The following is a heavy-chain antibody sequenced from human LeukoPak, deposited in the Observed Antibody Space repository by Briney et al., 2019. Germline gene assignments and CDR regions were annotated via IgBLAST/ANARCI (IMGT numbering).Heavy chain of an antibody. CDR1: GGSFSGYY. CDR2: INHSGST. V-gene: IGHV4-34*01. J-gene: IGHJ4*02. CDR3: ARGGGIITMIVVSSPYYFDY. Sequence: SETLSLTCAVYGGSFSGYYWSWIRQPLGKGLEWIGEINHSGSTNYNPSLKSRVTISVDTSKNQFSLKLSSVTAADTAVYYCARGGGIITMIVVSSPYYFDYWGQGTLVTVSS. D-gene: IGHD3-22*01.